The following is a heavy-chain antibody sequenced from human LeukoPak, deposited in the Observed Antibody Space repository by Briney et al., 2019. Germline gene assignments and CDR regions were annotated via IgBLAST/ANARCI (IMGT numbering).Heavy chain of an antibody. V-gene: IGHV1-24*01. CDR2: FDPEDGET. Sequence: ASVKVSCKVSGYTLTELSMHRVRQAPGKGLEWMGGFDPEDGETIYAQKFQGRVTMTEDTSTDTAYMELSSLRSEDTAVYYCATVISRPAGPDDAFDIWGQGTMVTVSS. J-gene: IGHJ3*02. CDR1: GYTLTELS. D-gene: IGHD2/OR15-2a*01. CDR3: ATVISRPAGPDDAFDI.